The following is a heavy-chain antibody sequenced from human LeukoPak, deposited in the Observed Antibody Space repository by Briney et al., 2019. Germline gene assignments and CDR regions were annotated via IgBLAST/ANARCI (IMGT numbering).Heavy chain of an antibody. CDR3: ARDPKDGYNYGYDY. V-gene: IGHV4-4*02. Sequence: SETLSLTCAVSGGSISSSNWWSWVRQPPGKGLEWIGEIYHSGSTNYNPSLKSRVTISVDKSKNQFSLKLSSVTAADTAVYYCARDPKDGYNYGYDYWGQGTLVTVSS. D-gene: IGHD5-24*01. J-gene: IGHJ4*02. CDR1: GGSISSSNW. CDR2: IYHSGST.